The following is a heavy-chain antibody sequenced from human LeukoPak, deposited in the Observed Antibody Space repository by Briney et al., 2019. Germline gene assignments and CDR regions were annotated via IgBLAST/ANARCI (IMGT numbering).Heavy chain of an antibody. V-gene: IGHV1-69*04. Sequence: SVTVSCKASGGTFSSYAISWVRQAPGQGLEWMGRIIPILGIANYAQKFQGRVTITADKSTSTAYMELSSLRSEDTAVYYCATVDTAMVTPRRPYYYGMDVWGQGTTVTVSS. CDR2: IIPILGIA. CDR3: ATVDTAMVTPRRPYYYGMDV. CDR1: GGTFSSYA. D-gene: IGHD5-18*01. J-gene: IGHJ6*02.